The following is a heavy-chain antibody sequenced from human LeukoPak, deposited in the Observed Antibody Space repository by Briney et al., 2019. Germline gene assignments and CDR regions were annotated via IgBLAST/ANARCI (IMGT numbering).Heavy chain of an antibody. J-gene: IGHJ2*01. CDR1: GYSISSGYY. V-gene: IGHV4-38-2*02. CDR3: ARDHSGSFRYFDL. CDR2: IYHSGST. Sequence: SETLSLTCTVSGYSISSGYYWGWIRQPPGKGLEWIGSIYHSGSTYYNPSLKSRVTISVDTSKNQFSLKLSSVTAADTAVYYCARDHSGSFRYFDLWGRGTLVTVSS. D-gene: IGHD1-26*01.